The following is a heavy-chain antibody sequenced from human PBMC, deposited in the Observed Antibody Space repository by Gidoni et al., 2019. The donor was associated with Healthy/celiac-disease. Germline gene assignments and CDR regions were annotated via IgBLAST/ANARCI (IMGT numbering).Heavy chain of an antibody. Sequence: QVQLQESGPGLVKPSEPLSLTCTVSGDSISGFYWSWIRQPPGKGLEWIGYIYYSGTTNYNPSLKSRVTISVDTSKNQFSLKLSSVTAADTAVYYCARGKSGSYSFFDYWGQGTLVTVSS. CDR2: IYYSGTT. D-gene: IGHD1-26*01. CDR1: GDSISGFY. V-gene: IGHV4-59*01. J-gene: IGHJ4*02. CDR3: ARGKSGSYSFFDY.